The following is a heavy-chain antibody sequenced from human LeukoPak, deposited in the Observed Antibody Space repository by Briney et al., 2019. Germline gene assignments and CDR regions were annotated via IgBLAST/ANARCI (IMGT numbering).Heavy chain of an antibody. V-gene: IGHV4-39*01. CDR3: ARHRYYDFWSGYYALTWFDP. Sequence: SETLSLTCTVSGGSISSSSYYWGWIRQPPGKGLEWIGSIYYSGSTYYNPSLKSRVTISVDTSKNQFSLKLSSVTAADTAVYYCARHRYYDFWSGYYALTWFDPWGQGTLVTVSS. D-gene: IGHD3-3*01. CDR2: IYYSGST. J-gene: IGHJ5*02. CDR1: GGSISSSSYY.